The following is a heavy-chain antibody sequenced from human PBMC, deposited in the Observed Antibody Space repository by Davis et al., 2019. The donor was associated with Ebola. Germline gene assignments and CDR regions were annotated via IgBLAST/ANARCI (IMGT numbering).Heavy chain of an antibody. V-gene: IGHV3-48*01. Sequence: GGSLRLSCAASGFTFSSYTMNWVRQAPGQGLEWVSYISSSGSTIHYADSVKGRFTISRDNSKNTLYLQLNSLRAEDTAVYYCATVAANDWYFDLWGRGTLVTVSS. CDR2: ISSSGSTI. CDR1: GFTFSSYT. J-gene: IGHJ2*01. CDR3: ATVAANDWYFDL. D-gene: IGHD6-19*01.